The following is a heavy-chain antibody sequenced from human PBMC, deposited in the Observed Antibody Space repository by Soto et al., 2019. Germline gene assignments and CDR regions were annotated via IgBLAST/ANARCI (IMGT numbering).Heavy chain of an antibody. V-gene: IGHV3-30*18. J-gene: IGHJ6*02. D-gene: IGHD6-13*01. CDR2: ISYDGSSK. CDR3: AKDDGSTWSMFYSFYGVDV. CDR1: GFTFSNYG. Sequence: GGSLRLSCAASGFTFSNYGIHWVRQAPGKGLEWVAVISYDGSSKDYADSVKGRFTISRDNSKNTLYLQMNSLTIEDTAVYYCAKDDGSTWSMFYSFYGVDVWGQGTTVTVSS.